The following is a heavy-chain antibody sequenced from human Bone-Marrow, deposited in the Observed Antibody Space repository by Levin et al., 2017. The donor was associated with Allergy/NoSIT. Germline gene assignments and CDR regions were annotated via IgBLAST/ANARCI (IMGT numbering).Heavy chain of an antibody. D-gene: IGHD2-15*01. CDR3: ASPREYCVTTTACYIAVDR. J-gene: IGHJ6*02. Sequence: GGSLRLSCVGSGLSFSDYSLNWVRQAPGKGLEWVASISSGSSYIFYADSMKGRFTISRDNAKNSLFLQMNSLTVDDAGVYFCASPREYCVTTTACYIAVDRWGQGTTVTVS. CDR2: ISSGSSYI. CDR1: GLSFSDYS. V-gene: IGHV3-21*06.